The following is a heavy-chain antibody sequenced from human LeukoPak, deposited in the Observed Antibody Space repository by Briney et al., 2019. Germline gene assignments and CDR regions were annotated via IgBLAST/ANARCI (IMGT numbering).Heavy chain of an antibody. J-gene: IGHJ3*02. CDR2: IKQDGSEK. D-gene: IGHD4-23*01. CDR3: PSDDNGGNTGVDM. V-gene: IGHV3-7*01. CDR1: GFTFSSYW. Sequence: GGSLRLSCAASGFTFSSYWMSWVREAPGKGLEGVANIKQDGSEKYYVDSVKGRFTISRDNAKNSLYLQKNNLRAEYTAVYYCPSDDNGGNTGVDMWAQKTMVPVSS.